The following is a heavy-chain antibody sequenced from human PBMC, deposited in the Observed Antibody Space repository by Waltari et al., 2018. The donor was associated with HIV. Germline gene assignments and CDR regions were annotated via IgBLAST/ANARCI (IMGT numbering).Heavy chain of an antibody. J-gene: IGHJ3*02. Sequence: QVQLQESGPGLVKPSETLSLTCTVSGGSISSYYWSWIRQPPGKGLEWIGYIYYSGSTNYNPSLKSRVTISVDTSKNQFSLKLSSVTAADTAVYYCARRFGTRDGYNYDAFDIWGQGTMVTVSS. V-gene: IGHV4-59*08. D-gene: IGHD5-12*01. CDR1: GGSISSYY. CDR2: IYYSGST. CDR3: ARRFGTRDGYNYDAFDI.